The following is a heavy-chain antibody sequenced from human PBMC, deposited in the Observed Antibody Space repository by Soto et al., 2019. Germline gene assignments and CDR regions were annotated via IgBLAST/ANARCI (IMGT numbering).Heavy chain of an antibody. D-gene: IGHD3-22*01. CDR1: GCSISSYY. V-gene: IGHV4-59*08. Sequence: PSETLSLTCTVSGCSISSYYWSWIRQPPGKGLEWIGFMYFGGSFNYNPSLAGRVTISVETSKNQFSMKMTSVTAADTAVYYCARSYYDSLGFTVGPWGQGTLVTVSS. J-gene: IGHJ5*02. CDR3: ARSYYDSLGFTVGP. CDR2: MYFGGSF.